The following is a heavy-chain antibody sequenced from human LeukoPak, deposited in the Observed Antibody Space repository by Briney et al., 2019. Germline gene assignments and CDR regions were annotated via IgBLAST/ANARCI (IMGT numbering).Heavy chain of an antibody. V-gene: IGHV4-34*01. J-gene: IGHJ4*02. CDR2: INHSGST. CDR3: ATPNDYGDPTVNSRYDY. CDR1: GGSFSGYY. D-gene: IGHD4-17*01. Sequence: SETLSLTCAVYGGSFSGYYWSWIRQPPGKGLEWIGEINHSGSTNYNPSLKSRVTISVDTSKNQFSLKLISVTAEDTAVYYCATPNDYGDPTVNSRYDYWGQGTLVTVSS.